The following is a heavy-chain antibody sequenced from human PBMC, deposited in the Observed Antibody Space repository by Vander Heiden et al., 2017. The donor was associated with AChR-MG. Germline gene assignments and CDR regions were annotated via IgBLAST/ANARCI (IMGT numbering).Heavy chain of an antibody. CDR3: ARGLYSGYESYYVYYMDV. CDR2: RNPNRGNT. J-gene: IGHJ6*03. V-gene: IGHV1-8*01. Sequence: QVQLVQSGAEVKNPGSSAKVSCKASGYTFTTSATNWVRQANGQGLEWMGWRNPNRGNTGYEQKFQGRVTMTKNTSISTAYMELSSLRSEDTAVYYCARGLYSGYESYYVYYMDVWGKGTTVTVSS. D-gene: IGHD5-12*01. CDR1: GYTFTTSA.